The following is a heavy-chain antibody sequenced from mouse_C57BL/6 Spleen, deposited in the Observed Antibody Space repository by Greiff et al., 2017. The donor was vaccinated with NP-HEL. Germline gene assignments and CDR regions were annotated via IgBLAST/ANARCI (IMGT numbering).Heavy chain of an antibody. V-gene: IGHV1-52*01. Sequence: QVQLQQPGAELVRPGSSVKLSCKASGYTFTSYWMHWVTQRPIQGLEWIGNIYPSDSETHYNQKFKDKATLTVDKSSSTAYMQLSSLTSEDSAVYYCARAAGYYDYFDYWGQGTTLTVSS. J-gene: IGHJ2*01. CDR1: GYTFTSYW. CDR2: IYPSDSET. CDR3: ARAAGYYDYFDY. D-gene: IGHD2-3*01.